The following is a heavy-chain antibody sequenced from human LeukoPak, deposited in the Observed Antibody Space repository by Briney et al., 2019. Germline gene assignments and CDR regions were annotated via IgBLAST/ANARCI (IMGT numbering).Heavy chain of an antibody. CDR1: GGSFSPYY. CDR3: ARGGFYCGGDCYVDY. J-gene: IGHJ4*02. Sequence: SETLSLTCAVCGGSFSPYYWSWIRQPPGKGLEWIGEINHSGSTNYNPSLKSRVTISVDTSKNQFSLRLSSVTAADTAVYYCARGGFYCGGDCYVDYWGQGTLVTVSS. V-gene: IGHV4-34*01. D-gene: IGHD2-21*02. CDR2: INHSGST.